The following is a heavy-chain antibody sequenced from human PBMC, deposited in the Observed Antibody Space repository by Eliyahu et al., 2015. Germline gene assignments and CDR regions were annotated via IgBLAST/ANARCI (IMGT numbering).Heavy chain of an antibody. J-gene: IGHJ3*01. Sequence: EEDLVESGGGLVQPGGSLRLSCAISTFTVSVNHMSWVRQAPGKGLELLSYIDGSDDTYYADSVLGRFTISKDNSKNTLYLQMNTLRLEDTAVYYCARPSSRKTKNAFDVWGPGTMVTVSS. CDR1: TFTVSVNH. D-gene: IGHD2-2*01. V-gene: IGHV3-66*02. CDR3: ARPSSRKTKNAFDV. CDR2: IDGSDDT.